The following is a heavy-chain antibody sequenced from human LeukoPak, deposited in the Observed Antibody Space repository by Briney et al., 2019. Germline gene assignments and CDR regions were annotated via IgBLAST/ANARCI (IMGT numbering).Heavy chain of an antibody. CDR2: INPNSGGT. D-gene: IGHD4-17*01. CDR3: ARGVTTTIPPIY. V-gene: IGHV1-2*02. Sequence: ASVKVSCKASGYTFTGYYMHWVRQAPGQGLEWMGWINPNSGGTNYAQKFQGRVTMTRDTSISTAYMELSRLRSNDTAVYYCARGVTTTIPPIYWGQGTLVTVSS. J-gene: IGHJ4*02. CDR1: GYTFTGYY.